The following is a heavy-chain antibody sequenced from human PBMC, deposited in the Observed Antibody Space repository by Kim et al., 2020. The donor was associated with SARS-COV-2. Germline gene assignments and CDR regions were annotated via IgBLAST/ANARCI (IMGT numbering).Heavy chain of an antibody. J-gene: IGHJ4*02. Sequence: ASVKVSCQASGFTLTSHYMHWFRQAPGQGLEWMGLINPGGRSSSSPQKFQGRVTMTRDTSTSTIYMELSSLRSEDTALFYCAREAPGLKNFDYWGQGTLVTVSS. V-gene: IGHV1-46*01. CDR3: AREAPGLKNFDY. CDR1: GFTLTSHY. CDR2: INPGGRSS.